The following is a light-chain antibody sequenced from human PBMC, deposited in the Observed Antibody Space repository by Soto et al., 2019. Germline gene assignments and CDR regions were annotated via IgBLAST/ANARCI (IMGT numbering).Light chain of an antibody. V-gene: IGLV2-8*01. Sequence: QSALAQSPSASGSPGQAVTISCTGSSSDIGAYNYVSWYQQYPGKAPKLMIYEVNKRPSGVPNRFSGSKSGNTASLTVSGLQADDESDYYCAAHAGSNTWVFGGGTKLTVL. J-gene: IGLJ3*02. CDR1: SSDIGAYNY. CDR2: EVN. CDR3: AAHAGSNTWV.